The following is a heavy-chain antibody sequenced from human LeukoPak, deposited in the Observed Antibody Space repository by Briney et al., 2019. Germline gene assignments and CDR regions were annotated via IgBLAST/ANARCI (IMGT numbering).Heavy chain of an antibody. CDR3: ARDDIAVAGADY. V-gene: IGHV3-53*01. D-gene: IGHD6-19*01. CDR2: IYSDGST. CDR1: GFTVSSNY. Sequence: GSLRLSCAASGFTVSSNYMTWVRQAPGKGLEWVSVIYSDGSTYYADSVKGRFTISRDNSKNTLYLQMNSLRAEDTAVYYCARDDIAVAGADYWGQGTLVTVSS. J-gene: IGHJ4*02.